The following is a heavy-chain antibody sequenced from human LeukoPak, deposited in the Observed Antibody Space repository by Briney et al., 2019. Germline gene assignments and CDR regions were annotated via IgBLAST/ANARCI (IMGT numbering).Heavy chain of an antibody. V-gene: IGHV3-7*01. J-gene: IGHJ3*02. D-gene: IGHD1-26*01. CDR3: ARQETSSYNGAFDI. Sequence: GGSLRLSCAASGLIFSSYWMSWVRQAPGKGLEWVANIKKDGSEMYYVDSVKGRFTISRDNAKNSLYLQMNSLRADDTAVYHCARQETSSYNGAFDIWGQGTMVTVSS. CDR2: IKKDGSEM. CDR1: GLIFSSYW.